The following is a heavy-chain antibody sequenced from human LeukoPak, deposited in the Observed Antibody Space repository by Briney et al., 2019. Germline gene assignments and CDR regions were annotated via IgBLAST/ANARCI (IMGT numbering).Heavy chain of an antibody. CDR3: ARQGAPRGYYGMDV. D-gene: IGHD1-26*01. V-gene: IGHV4-59*08. CDR1: GGSISSYY. J-gene: IGHJ6*02. CDR2: IYYSGST. Sequence: SETLSLTCTVSGGSISSYYWSWLRQPPGKGLEWIGYIYYSGSTNYNPSLKSRVTISVDTSKNQFSLKLSSVTAADTAVYYCARQGAPRGYYGMDVWGQGTTVTVSS.